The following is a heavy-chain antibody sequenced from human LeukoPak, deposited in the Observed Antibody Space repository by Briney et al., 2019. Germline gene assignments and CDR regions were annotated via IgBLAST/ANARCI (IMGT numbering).Heavy chain of an antibody. Sequence: PGGSLRLSCAASGFTVITNDMTWVRQAPGKGLEWVSVLYSDGNTKYADSVQGRFTISRDNSKNTLYLQMNSLRAEDTAVYYCARERWSTCYFDYWGQGTLVTVSS. V-gene: IGHV3-53*05. CDR2: LYSDGNT. J-gene: IGHJ4*02. CDR3: ARERWSTCYFDY. D-gene: IGHD2-15*01. CDR1: GFTVITND.